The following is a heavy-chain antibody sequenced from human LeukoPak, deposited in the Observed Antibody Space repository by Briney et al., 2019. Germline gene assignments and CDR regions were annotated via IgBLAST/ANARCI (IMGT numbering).Heavy chain of an antibody. Sequence: SVKVSCKASGGTFSSYTISLVRQAPGQGLEWMGRIIPILGIANYAQKFQGRVTITADKSTSTAYMELSSLRSEDTAVYYCASSGGVTISLGYWGQGTLVTVSS. CDR1: GGTFSSYT. J-gene: IGHJ4*02. CDR2: IIPILGIA. V-gene: IGHV1-69*02. D-gene: IGHD3-3*01. CDR3: ASSGGVTISLGY.